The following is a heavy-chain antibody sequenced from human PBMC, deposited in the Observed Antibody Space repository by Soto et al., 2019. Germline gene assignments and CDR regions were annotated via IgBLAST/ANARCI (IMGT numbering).Heavy chain of an antibody. J-gene: IGHJ3*02. D-gene: IGHD2-8*01. V-gene: IGHV5-51*01. Sequence: GESLKISCKGSGYSFTSYWIGWVRQMPGKGLEWMGIIYPGDSDTRYSPSFQGQVTISADKSISTAYLQWSSLKASDTAMYYCARHSFRRQVYADAFDIWGQGTMVTVSS. CDR3: ARHSFRRQVYADAFDI. CDR2: IYPGDSDT. CDR1: GYSFTSYW.